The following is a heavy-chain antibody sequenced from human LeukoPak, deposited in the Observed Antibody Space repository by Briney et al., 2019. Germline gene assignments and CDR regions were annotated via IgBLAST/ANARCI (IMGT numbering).Heavy chain of an antibody. D-gene: IGHD3-10*01. CDR3: ARVRPLLWFGELLPGDY. Sequence: ASVKVSCKASGYTFTSYGISWVRQAPGQGLEWMGWISAYNGNTNYAQKLQGRVTMTTDTSTSTAYMELRSLRSDDTAVYYCARVRPLLWFGELLPGDYWGQGTLVTVSS. V-gene: IGHV1-18*01. CDR1: GYTFTSYG. CDR2: ISAYNGNT. J-gene: IGHJ4*02.